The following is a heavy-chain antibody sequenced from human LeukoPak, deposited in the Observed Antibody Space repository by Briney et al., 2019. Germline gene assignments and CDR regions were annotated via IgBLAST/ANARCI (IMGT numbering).Heavy chain of an antibody. D-gene: IGHD2-15*01. CDR1: GFTFSSYA. CDR3: ARASKGAATRFDY. Sequence: GSLRLSCAASGFTFSSYAMHWVRQAPGKGLEWVAVISYDGSNKYYADSVKGRFTISRDNSKNTLYLQMNSLRAEDTAVYYCARASKGAATRFDYWGQETLVTVPS. CDR2: ISYDGSNK. J-gene: IGHJ4*02. V-gene: IGHV3-30-3*01.